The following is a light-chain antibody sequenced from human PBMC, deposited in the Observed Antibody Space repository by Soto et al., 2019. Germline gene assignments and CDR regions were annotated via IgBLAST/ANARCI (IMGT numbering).Light chain of an antibody. J-gene: IGKJ2*01. CDR3: QETNYYT. Sequence: DIQMTQSPFTLFASVGDRVTITCRASQFINVWLAWYQKKPGKASKLLSYEAAHLERGLPARFSGSGSGTEFTLTTRSLQPDDLGAYYCQETNYYTFGQGTKVDFK. CDR1: QFINVW. V-gene: IGKV1-5*01. CDR2: EAA.